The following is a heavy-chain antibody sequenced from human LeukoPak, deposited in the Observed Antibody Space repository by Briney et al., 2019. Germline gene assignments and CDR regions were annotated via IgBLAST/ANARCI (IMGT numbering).Heavy chain of an antibody. D-gene: IGHD3-10*01. J-gene: IGHJ6*02. V-gene: IGHV4-39*01. Sequence: PSETLSLTCTVSGGSLSDGDYHWAWVRQPPGEGLQWIASIYYDGTTYYNATLKSRLTISVDTSKNQFSLKVTSVTAADTAAFYCVRHSELRAANYYGMDVWGQGTTVTVSS. CDR3: VRHSELRAANYYGMDV. CDR1: GGSLSDGDYH. CDR2: IYYDGTT.